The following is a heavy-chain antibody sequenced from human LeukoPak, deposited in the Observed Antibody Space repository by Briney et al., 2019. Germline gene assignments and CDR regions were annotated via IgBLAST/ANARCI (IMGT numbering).Heavy chain of an antibody. CDR1: GYTFTSYY. D-gene: IGHD2-15*01. Sequence: ASVKVSCKASGYTFTSYYMHWVRQAPGQGLEWMGIINPSGGSTSYAQKFQGRVTMTRDTSTSTAYMELRSLRSDDTAVYYCARQDIVVVVAATCFDYWGQGTLVTVSS. CDR3: ARQDIVVVVAATCFDY. CDR2: INPSGGST. V-gene: IGHV1-46*01. J-gene: IGHJ4*02.